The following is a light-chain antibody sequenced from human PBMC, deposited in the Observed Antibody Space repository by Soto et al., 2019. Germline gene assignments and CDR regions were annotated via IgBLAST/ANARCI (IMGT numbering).Light chain of an antibody. Sequence: QSVLPQPASVSGSPGQSITLSCTGNSSDVGSYNLVSWYQQHPGKAPKLMIYEVSKRPSGVSNRFSGSKSGNTASLTISGLQAEDEADYYCCSYAGSSTHYVFGTGTKVTVL. CDR3: CSYAGSSTHYV. V-gene: IGLV2-23*02. CDR1: SSDVGSYNL. CDR2: EVS. J-gene: IGLJ1*01.